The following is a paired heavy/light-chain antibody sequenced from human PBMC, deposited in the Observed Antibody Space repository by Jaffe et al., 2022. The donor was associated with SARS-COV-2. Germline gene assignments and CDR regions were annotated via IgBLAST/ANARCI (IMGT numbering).Heavy chain of an antibody. CDR1: GFTFSHAW. Sequence: EVQLVESGGGLVKPGGSLRLSCAASGFTFSHAWMSWVRQAPGKGLEWVGRIKSKTDGGTTDYAAPVKGRFTISRDDSINTLYLQMNSLKIEDTAVYFCTTELWYYFGNSGSYSIDYWGQGTLVTVSS. J-gene: IGHJ4*02. CDR2: IKSKTDGGTT. D-gene: IGHD3-22*01. V-gene: IGHV3-15*01. CDR3: TTELWYYFGNSGSYSIDY.
Light chain of an antibody. CDR1: QSLVYSDGNTY. CDR3: MQGTHWAYT. CDR2: KVS. Sequence: DVVMTQSPLSLPVTLGQPASISCRSSQSLVYSDGNTYLSWFQQRPGQSPRRLIYKVSNRDSGVPDRFSGSGSGTDFTLKISRVEAEDVGVYYCMQGTHWAYTFGRGTKLEIE. J-gene: IGKJ2*01. V-gene: IGKV2-30*01.